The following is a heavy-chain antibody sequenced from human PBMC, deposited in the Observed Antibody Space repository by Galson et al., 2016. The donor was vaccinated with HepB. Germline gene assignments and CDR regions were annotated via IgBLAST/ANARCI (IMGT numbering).Heavy chain of an antibody. CDR3: ARRVGRAWSDP. D-gene: IGHD2-2*01. CDR2: IKQDGSQK. J-gene: IGHJ5*02. CDR1: GFTFRSYW. V-gene: IGHV3-7*01. Sequence: SLRLSCAATGFTFRSYWMSWVRQAPGKGLEWVATIKQDGSQKYYVDSVKGRFTISRDNAKNSLSLQMSSLRAEDTALYYCARRVGRAWSDPWGQGTLVTVSS.